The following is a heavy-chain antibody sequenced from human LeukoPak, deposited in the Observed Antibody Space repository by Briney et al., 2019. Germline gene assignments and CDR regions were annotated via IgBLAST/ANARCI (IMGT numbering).Heavy chain of an antibody. V-gene: IGHV3-21*04. D-gene: IGHD2/OR15-2a*01. J-gene: IGHJ1*01. Sequence: GGSLRLSCVASGFTFSSYSMNWVRQAPGKGLEWVSCIRSDSSYMYYADSVKGRFTISRDNSKHTLYLQMNSLRAEDTAVYYCAKTLFYDRGHETFQHWGQGTLVTVSS. CDR2: IRSDSSYM. CDR3: AKTLFYDRGHETFQH. CDR1: GFTFSSYS.